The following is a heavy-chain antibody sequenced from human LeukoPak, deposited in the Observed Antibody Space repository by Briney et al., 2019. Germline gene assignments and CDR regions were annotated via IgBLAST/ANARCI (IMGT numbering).Heavy chain of an antibody. D-gene: IGHD6-19*01. Sequence: PGGSLRLSCAASGFTFSSYGMHWVRQAPGKGLEWVANIKQDGSEKYYVDSVKGRFTISRDNAKNSLYLQMNSLRAEDTAVYYCARDDVYSSGWYYYYYYGMDVWGQGTTVTVSS. CDR1: GFTFSSYG. CDR2: IKQDGSEK. V-gene: IGHV3-7*01. CDR3: ARDDVYSSGWYYYYYYGMDV. J-gene: IGHJ6*02.